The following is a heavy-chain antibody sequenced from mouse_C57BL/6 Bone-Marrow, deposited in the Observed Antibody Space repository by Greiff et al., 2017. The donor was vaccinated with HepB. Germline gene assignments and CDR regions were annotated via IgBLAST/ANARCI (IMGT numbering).Heavy chain of an antibody. D-gene: IGHD1-1*01. V-gene: IGHV7-1*01. Sequence: EVKVVDSGGGLVQSGRSLRLSCATSGFTFSDFYMEWVRQAPGKGLEWIAASRNKANDYTTEYSASVKGRFIVSRDTSQSILYLQMNALRAEDTAIYYCARDAPDDYGSGYWYFDVWGTGTTVTVSS. J-gene: IGHJ1*03. CDR3: ARDAPDDYGSGYWYFDV. CDR2: SRNKANDYTT. CDR1: GFTFSDFY.